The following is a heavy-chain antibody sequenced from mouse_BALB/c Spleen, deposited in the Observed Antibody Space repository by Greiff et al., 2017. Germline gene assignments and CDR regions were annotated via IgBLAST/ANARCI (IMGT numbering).Heavy chain of an antibody. D-gene: IGHD1-1*01. CDR1: GFTFSSYG. V-gene: IGHV5-6-3*01. CDR2: INSNGGST. J-gene: IGHJ4*01. Sequence: EVQLVESGGGLVQPGGSLKLSCAASGFTFSSYGMSWVRQTPDKRLELVATINSNGGSTYYPDSVKGRFTISRDNAKNTLYLQMSSLKSEDTAMYYCARDRDYGSSYAMDYWGQGTSVTVSS. CDR3: ARDRDYGSSYAMDY.